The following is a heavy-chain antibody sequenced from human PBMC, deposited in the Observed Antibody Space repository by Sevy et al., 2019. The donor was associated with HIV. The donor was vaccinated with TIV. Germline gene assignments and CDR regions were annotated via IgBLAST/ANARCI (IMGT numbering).Heavy chain of an antibody. CDR1: GYPFSVYY. V-gene: IGHV1-18*01. Sequence: ASVKVSCRASGYPFSVYYILWVRQAPGQGLEWMGWVAAYNGDTNYAQKFQDRVTMTTDTSTNTAYMELRSLTSDDTAMYYCARGQAPYRAPTSFDWWAPGTLVTVSS. CDR3: ARGQAPYRAPTSFDW. D-gene: IGHD3-16*02. J-gene: IGHJ4*02. CDR2: VAAYNGDT.